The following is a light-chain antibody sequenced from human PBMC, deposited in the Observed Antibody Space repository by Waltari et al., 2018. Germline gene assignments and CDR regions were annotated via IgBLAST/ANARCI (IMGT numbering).Light chain of an antibody. CDR3: QQYNNWPPLT. V-gene: IGKV4-1*01. CDR1: QSVLFSSNNRNY. Sequence: DIVMTQSPDSLAVSLGERATINCKSRQSVLFSSNNRNYLAWYQQKPGQSPKLVLYWASTRESGVPDRFSGSGSATDFTLTISSLQAEDVAVYYCQQYNNWPPLTFGGGTKVEIK. J-gene: IGKJ4*01. CDR2: WAS.